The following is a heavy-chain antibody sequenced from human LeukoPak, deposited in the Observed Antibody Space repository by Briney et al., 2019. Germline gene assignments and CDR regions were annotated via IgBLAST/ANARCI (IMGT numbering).Heavy chain of an antibody. D-gene: IGHD6-13*01. CDR1: GFTFTTYW. Sequence: GESLKISCSASGFTFTTYWMTWVRQAPGKGLEWVANIKQEGSEKYYVDSVKGRFTISRDNAKNSLYLQMDRLRAEETAVYYCARGGYMFDPWGQGTLVTVSS. V-gene: IGHV3-7*01. CDR2: IKQEGSEK. J-gene: IGHJ5*02. CDR3: ARGGYMFDP.